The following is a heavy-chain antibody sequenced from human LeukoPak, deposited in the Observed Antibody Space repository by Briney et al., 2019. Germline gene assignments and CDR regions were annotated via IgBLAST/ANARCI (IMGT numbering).Heavy chain of an antibody. Sequence: SGPTLVKPTQTLTLTCTFSGFSLNTSGVGVGWIRQPSVKALEWLALIYWDDDKRYNPSLKSSLTITNDTPKHQLALTMTNMDPVDTATYYCAHRRRLISTSFFFDYWGQGTLVTVSS. CDR3: AHRRRLISTSFFFDY. CDR1: GFSLNTSGVG. V-gene: IGHV2-5*02. CDR2: IYWDDDK. D-gene: IGHD2-2*01. J-gene: IGHJ4*02.